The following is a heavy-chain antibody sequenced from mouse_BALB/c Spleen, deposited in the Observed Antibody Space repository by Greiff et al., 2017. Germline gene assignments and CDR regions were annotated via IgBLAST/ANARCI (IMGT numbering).Heavy chain of an antibody. CDR2: ILPGSGST. V-gene: IGHV1-9*01. CDR3: ARSYGYDPYYYAMDY. J-gene: IGHJ4*01. CDR1: GYTFSSYW. D-gene: IGHD2-2*01. Sequence: VQLQQSGAELMKPGASVKISCKATGYTFSSYWIEWVKQRPGHGLEWIGEILPGSGSTNYNEKFKGKATFTADTSSNTAYMQLSSLTSEDSAVYYCARSYGYDPYYYAMDYWGQGTSVTVSS.